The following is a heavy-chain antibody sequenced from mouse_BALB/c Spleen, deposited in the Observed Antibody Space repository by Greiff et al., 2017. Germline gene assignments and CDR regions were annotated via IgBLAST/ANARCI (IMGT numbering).Heavy chain of an antibody. Sequence: EVKLMESGGGLVQPGGSRKLSCAASGFTFSSYTMSWVRQTPEKRLEWVAYISNGGGSTYYPDTVKGRFTISRDNAKNTLYLQMSSLKSEDTAMYYCARHEGDGDFDYWGQGTTLTVSS. CDR3: ARHEGDGDFDY. CDR2: ISNGGGST. CDR1: GFTFSSYT. J-gene: IGHJ2*01. V-gene: IGHV5-12-2*01.